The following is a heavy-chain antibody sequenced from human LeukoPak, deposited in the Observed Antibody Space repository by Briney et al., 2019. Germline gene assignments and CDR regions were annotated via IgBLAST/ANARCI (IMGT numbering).Heavy chain of an antibody. V-gene: IGHV1-18*01. CDR2: ISAYNGNT. Sequence: ASVKVPCKASGYTFTSYGISWVRQAPGQGLEWMGWISAYNGNTNYAQKLQGRVTMTTDTSTSTAYMELRSLRSDDTAVYYCARASYYYDSSGPYGMDVWGQGTTVTVSS. CDR3: ARASYYYDSSGPYGMDV. J-gene: IGHJ6*02. CDR1: GYTFTSYG. D-gene: IGHD3-22*01.